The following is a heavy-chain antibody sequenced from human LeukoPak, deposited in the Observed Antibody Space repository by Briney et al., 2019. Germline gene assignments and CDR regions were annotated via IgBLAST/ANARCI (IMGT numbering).Heavy chain of an antibody. CDR2: IYYSGTT. J-gene: IGHJ4*02. CDR1: GGSISSGGYY. Sequence: PSETLSLTCTVSGGSISSGGYYWTWIRQLPGKGLEWIGYIYYSGTTYYNPSLKSRVTISVDTSKNQFSLNVSSVTAADTAVYYCARSRATTNFDYWGQGTLVTVSS. D-gene: IGHD5-12*01. CDR3: ARSRATTNFDY. V-gene: IGHV4-31*03.